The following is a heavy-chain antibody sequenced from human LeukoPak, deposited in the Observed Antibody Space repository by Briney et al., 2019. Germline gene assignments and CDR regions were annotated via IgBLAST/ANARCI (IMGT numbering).Heavy chain of an antibody. Sequence: GGSLRLSCAASGFTFSSYAMSWVRQAPGKGLEWVSAISGSGGSTHYADSVKGRFTISRDNSKNTLCLQMNSLRAEDTAVYYCAKAPVVVTRYFDYWGQGTLVTVSS. CDR2: ISGSGGST. J-gene: IGHJ4*02. D-gene: IGHD2-15*01. V-gene: IGHV3-23*01. CDR1: GFTFSSYA. CDR3: AKAPVVVTRYFDY.